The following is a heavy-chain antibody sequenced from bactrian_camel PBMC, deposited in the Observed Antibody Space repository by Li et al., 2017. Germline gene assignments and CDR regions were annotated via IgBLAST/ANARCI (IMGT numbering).Heavy chain of an antibody. V-gene: IGHV3S1*01. CDR2: IATGSGNT. J-gene: IGHJ4*01. CDR1: GVTWRYC. D-gene: IGHD1*01. CDR3: TKGGRIYSPDYDY. Sequence: HVQLVESGGGSVQAGGSLRLSCAVSGVTWRYCRGWFRQAPGKEREGVARIATGSGNTYYADSVKGRFTISQDNAKNTVYLQMNSLKTEDTGMYYCTKGGRIYSPDYDYWGQGTQVTVS.